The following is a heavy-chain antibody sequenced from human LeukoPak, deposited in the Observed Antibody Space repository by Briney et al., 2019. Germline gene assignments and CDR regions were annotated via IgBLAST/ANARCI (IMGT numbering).Heavy chain of an antibody. CDR2: ISIISSYT. V-gene: IGHV3-11*06. CDR3: SSILSDYLPHYFDY. Sequence: PGRSLRLSCAASGFTFSDYYMSWIRQAPGKGLEWVSYISIISSYTNYAASRKGRFTISRDNAQNSLYLQMNSLGAEDTAVYYCSSILSDYLPHYFDYWGQGTLVTVSS. CDR1: GFTFSDYY. D-gene: IGHD4-17*01. J-gene: IGHJ4*02.